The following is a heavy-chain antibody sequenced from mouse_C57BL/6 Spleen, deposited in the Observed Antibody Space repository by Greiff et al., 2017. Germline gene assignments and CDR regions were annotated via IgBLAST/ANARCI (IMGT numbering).Heavy chain of an antibody. CDR2: IYPGDGDT. V-gene: IGHV1-80*01. Sequence: QVQLKQSGAELVKPGASVKISCKASGYAFSSYWMNWVKQRPGKGLEWIGQIYPGDGDTNYNGKFKGKATLTADKSSSTAYMQLSSLTSEDSAVYFCARWYYGSGYFDYWGQGTTLTVSS. J-gene: IGHJ2*01. CDR1: GYAFSSYW. D-gene: IGHD1-1*01. CDR3: ARWYYGSGYFDY.